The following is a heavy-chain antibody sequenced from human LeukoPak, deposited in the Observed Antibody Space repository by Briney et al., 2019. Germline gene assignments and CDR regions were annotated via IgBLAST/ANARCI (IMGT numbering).Heavy chain of an antibody. CDR1: GFTFSNVW. CDR2: IYSGGST. V-gene: IGHV3-53*01. CDR3: ARGRVFDY. J-gene: IGHJ4*02. Sequence: GGSLRLSCAASGFTFSNVWMSWVRQAPGKGLEWVSVIYSGGSTYYADSVKGRFTISRDNSKNTLYLQMNSLRAEDTAVYYCARGRVFDYWGQGTLVTVSS.